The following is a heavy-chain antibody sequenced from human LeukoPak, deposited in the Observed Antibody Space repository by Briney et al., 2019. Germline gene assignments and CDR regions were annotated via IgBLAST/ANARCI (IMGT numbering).Heavy chain of an antibody. V-gene: IGHV3-30-3*01. CDR3: ARTAVAGIKGAGDY. CDR1: GFTFSSYA. Sequence: GGSLRLSCAASGFTFSSYAMHWVRQAPGKGLEWVAVISYDGSNKYYADSVKGRFTISRDNAKNSLYLQMNSLRAEDTAVYYCARTAVAGIKGAGDYWGQGTLVTVSS. J-gene: IGHJ4*02. D-gene: IGHD6-19*01. CDR2: ISYDGSNK.